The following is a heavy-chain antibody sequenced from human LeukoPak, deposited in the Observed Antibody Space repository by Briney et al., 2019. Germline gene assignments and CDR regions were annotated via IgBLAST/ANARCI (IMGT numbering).Heavy chain of an antibody. CDR2: IYTSGST. Sequence: SQTLSLTCTVSGGSISSGSYYWSWIRQPAGKGLEWIGRIYTSGSTNYNPSLKSRVTISVDTSKNQFSLKLSSVTAADTAVYYCARHYDFWSGYRDAFDIWGQGTMVTVSS. CDR1: GGSISSGSYY. V-gene: IGHV4-61*02. D-gene: IGHD3-3*01. CDR3: ARHYDFWSGYRDAFDI. J-gene: IGHJ3*02.